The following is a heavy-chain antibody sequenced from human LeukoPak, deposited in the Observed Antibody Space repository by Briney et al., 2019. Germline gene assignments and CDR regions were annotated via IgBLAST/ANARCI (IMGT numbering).Heavy chain of an antibody. V-gene: IGHV1-46*01. D-gene: IGHD3-3*01. J-gene: IGHJ6*02. CDR3: ASRTGISPPRLRFLEWLSPDPHYYYYGMDV. CDR1: GGTFSSYA. Sequence: ASVKVSCKASGGTFSSYAISWVRQAPGQGLEWMGIINPSGGSTSYAQKFQGRVTMTRDTSTSTVYMELSSLRSEDTAVYYCASRTGISPPRLRFLEWLSPDPHYYYYGMDVWGQGTTVTVSS. CDR2: INPSGGST.